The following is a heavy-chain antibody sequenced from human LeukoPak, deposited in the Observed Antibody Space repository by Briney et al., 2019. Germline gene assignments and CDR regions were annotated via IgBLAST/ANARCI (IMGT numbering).Heavy chain of an antibody. V-gene: IGHV4-59*08. D-gene: IGHD1-1*01. CDR2: IYYTGST. CDR3: ARLGIYPIQGYNYNYHYMDV. Sequence: NPSETLSLTCTVSGASISSSYWSWIRQPPGKGLVWIRYIYYTGSTNYNPSLKSRVTISVDMSKNQFSLQLSSVTAADTSAYYCARLGIYPIQGYNYNYHYMDVWAKGTTVTVSS. J-gene: IGHJ6*03. CDR1: GASISSSY.